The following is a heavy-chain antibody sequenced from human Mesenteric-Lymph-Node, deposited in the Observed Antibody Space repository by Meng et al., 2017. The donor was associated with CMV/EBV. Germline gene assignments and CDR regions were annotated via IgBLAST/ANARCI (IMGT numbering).Heavy chain of an antibody. D-gene: IGHD3-3*01. CDR3: ARGHGYYDFWSELYYFDY. V-gene: IGHV4-39*07. CDR2: IYYSGST. J-gene: IGHJ4*02. CDR1: GGSISSSSYY. Sequence: SETLSLTCTVSGGSISSSSYYWGWIRQPPGKGLEWIGSIYYSGSTYYNPSLKSRVTISVDTSKNQFSLKLSSVTAADTAVYYCARGHGYYDFWSELYYFDYWGQGTLVTVSS.